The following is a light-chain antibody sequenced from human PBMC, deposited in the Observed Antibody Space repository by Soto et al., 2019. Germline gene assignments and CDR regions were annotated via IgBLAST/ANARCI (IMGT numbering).Light chain of an antibody. Sequence: DIQMTQSPSSVSASIGDRVTITCRASQGISSWLAWYQQKPGKAPKLLIYEASSLQSGAPSRFTGSGSGTDFTLTITSLQPGDIAVYYCQQRSNWPPSFGQGTRLEIK. V-gene: IGKV1-12*01. J-gene: IGKJ5*01. CDR1: QGISSW. CDR3: QQRSNWPPS. CDR2: EAS.